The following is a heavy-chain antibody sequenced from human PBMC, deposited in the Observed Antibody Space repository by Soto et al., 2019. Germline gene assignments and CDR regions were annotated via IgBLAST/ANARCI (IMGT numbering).Heavy chain of an antibody. CDR1: GYTFTSYG. D-gene: IGHD1-1*01. J-gene: IGHJ4*02. Sequence: QVHLVQSGAEVKKPGASVKVSCKCSGYTFTSYGITWVRQAPGQGLEWMGWISDHNGNTDYAQKLQGRVTATRDTSTSTAYMELRSLRSDDTAVYYCARGRYGDYWGQGALVTVSS. V-gene: IGHV1-18*01. CDR3: ARGRYGDY. CDR2: ISDHNGNT.